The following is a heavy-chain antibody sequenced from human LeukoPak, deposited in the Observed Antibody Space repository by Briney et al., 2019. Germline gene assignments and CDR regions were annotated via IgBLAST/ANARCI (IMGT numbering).Heavy chain of an antibody. CDR2: IYYSGST. CDR1: GGSISSSSYY. CDR3: ARLYSSGWHVPGY. D-gene: IGHD6-19*01. V-gene: IGHV4-39*01. Sequence: SETLSFTCTVSGGSISSSSYYWGWIRQPPGKVLEWIGSIYYSGSTYYNPSLKSRVTISVDTSKNQFSLKLSSVTAADTAVYYCARLYSSGWHVPGYWGQGTLVTVSS. J-gene: IGHJ4*02.